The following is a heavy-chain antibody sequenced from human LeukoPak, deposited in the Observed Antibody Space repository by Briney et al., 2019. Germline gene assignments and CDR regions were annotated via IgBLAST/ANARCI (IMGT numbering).Heavy chain of an antibody. Sequence: ASVKVSCKASGGTFSSYAISWVRQAPGQGLEWMGRIIPILGIANYAQKFQGRVTITADKSTSTAYMELSSLRSEDTAVYYCARDFGSSSHRGTFQHWGQGTLVTVSS. V-gene: IGHV1-69*04. D-gene: IGHD6-13*01. J-gene: IGHJ1*01. CDR3: ARDFGSSSHRGTFQH. CDR2: IIPILGIA. CDR1: GGTFSSYA.